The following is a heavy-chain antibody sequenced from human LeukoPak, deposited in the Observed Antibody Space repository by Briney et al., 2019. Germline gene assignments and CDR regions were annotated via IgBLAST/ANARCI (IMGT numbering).Heavy chain of an antibody. CDR2: INHSGST. Sequence: SETLSLTCAVYGGSFSGYYWSWIRQPPGKGLEWIGEINHSGSTNYNPSLKSRVTISVDTSKNQFSLKLSSVTAADTAVYYCARGRPYYYGSGSYYTVYGMDVWGQGTTVTVSS. CDR1: GGSFSGYY. CDR3: ARGRPYYYGSGSYYTVYGMDV. J-gene: IGHJ6*02. D-gene: IGHD3-10*01. V-gene: IGHV4-34*01.